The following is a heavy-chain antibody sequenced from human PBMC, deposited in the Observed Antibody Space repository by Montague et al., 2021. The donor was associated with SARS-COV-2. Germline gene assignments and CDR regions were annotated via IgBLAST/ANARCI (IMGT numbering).Heavy chain of an antibody. CDR2: IDWDDDK. D-gene: IGHD3-9*01. Sequence: PALAKPTQTLTLTCTFSGFSLSTSGMCVSWIRQPPGKALEWLALIDWDDDKYYSTSLKTRLAISKDTSKNQVVLTMTNMDPVDTATYYCARSYYDILTGCYMAFDYWGQGTLVTVSS. V-gene: IGHV2-70*01. CDR3: ARSYYDILTGCYMAFDY. CDR1: GFSLSTSGMC. J-gene: IGHJ4*02.